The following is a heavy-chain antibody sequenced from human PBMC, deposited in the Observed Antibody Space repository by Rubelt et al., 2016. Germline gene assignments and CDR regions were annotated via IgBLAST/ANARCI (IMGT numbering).Heavy chain of an antibody. J-gene: IGHJ4*02. CDR3: RRDGYHNGGYYLDY. V-gene: IGHV4-34*01. CDR2: FSHSGGT. Sequence: QVQLQQWGAGLLKPSETLSLTCAVYGESFSGYYWTWIRQPPGKGLEWIGDFSHSGGTNYNPSLKSRVTISLDTSKNQFSLKRSSVTAADTAVYYGRRDGYHNGGYYLDYWGQGTPVTVSS. D-gene: IGHD5-24*01. CDR1: GESFSGYY.